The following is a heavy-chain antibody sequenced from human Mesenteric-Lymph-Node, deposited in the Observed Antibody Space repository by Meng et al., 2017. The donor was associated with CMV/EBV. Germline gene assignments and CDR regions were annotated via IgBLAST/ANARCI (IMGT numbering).Heavy chain of an antibody. CDR3: ARDTYYDFWSGSGSDY. D-gene: IGHD3-3*01. J-gene: IGHJ4*02. CDR1: GFTFNSYW. CDR2: IKQDGSEK. Sequence: GESLKISCAASGFTFNSYWMSWVRQAPGKGLEWVANIKQDGSEKYYVDSVKGRFTISRDNAKNSLYLQMNSLRAEDTAVYYCARDTYYDFWSGSGSDYWGQGTLVTVSS. V-gene: IGHV3-7*01.